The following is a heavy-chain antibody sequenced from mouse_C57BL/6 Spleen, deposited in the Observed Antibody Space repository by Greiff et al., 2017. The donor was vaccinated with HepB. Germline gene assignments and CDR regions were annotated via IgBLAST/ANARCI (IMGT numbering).Heavy chain of an antibody. CDR2: IHPNSGST. D-gene: IGHD1-1*01. J-gene: IGHJ1*03. V-gene: IGHV1-64*01. CDR1: GYTFTSYW. CDR3: ARYYGSSYVDWYFDV. Sequence: VQLQQPGAELVKPGASVKLSCKASGYTFTSYWMHWVKQRPEQGLEWIGMIHPNSGSTNYNEKFKSKATLTVDKSSSTAYMQLSSLTSEDSAVYYCARYYGSSYVDWYFDVWGTGTTVTVSS.